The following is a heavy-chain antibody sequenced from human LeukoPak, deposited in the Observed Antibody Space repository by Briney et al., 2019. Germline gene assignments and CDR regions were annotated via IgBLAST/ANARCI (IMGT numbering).Heavy chain of an antibody. CDR3: TVRSSI. Sequence: GGSLRLSCAASGFTFSDYYMSWIRQAPGKGLEWVGRIHTNIDGGVIDYAAPVQGRFTISRDDSKNTLYLQMNYLKTEDTAMYYCTVRSSIWGQGTLVTVSS. CDR2: IHTNIDGGVI. J-gene: IGHJ4*02. V-gene: IGHV3-15*01. CDR1: GFTFSDYY. D-gene: IGHD3-3*02.